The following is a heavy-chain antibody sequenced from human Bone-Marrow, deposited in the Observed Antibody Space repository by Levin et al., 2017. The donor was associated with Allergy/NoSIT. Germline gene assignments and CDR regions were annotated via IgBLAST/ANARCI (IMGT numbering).Heavy chain of an antibody. D-gene: IGHD5-24*01. Sequence: GGSLRLSCAASGFTFSSYAMSWVRQAPGKGLEWVSAISGSGGSTYYADSVKGRFTISRDNSKNTLYLQMNSLRAEDTAVYYCASALPHCRDGYNDFCDYWGQGTLVTVSS. CDR3: ASALPHCRDGYNDFCDY. CDR2: ISGSGGST. CDR1: GFTFSSYA. J-gene: IGHJ4*02. V-gene: IGHV3-23*01.